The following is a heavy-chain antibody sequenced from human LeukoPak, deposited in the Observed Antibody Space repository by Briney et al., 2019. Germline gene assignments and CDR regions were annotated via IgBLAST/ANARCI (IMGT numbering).Heavy chain of an antibody. V-gene: IGHV3-48*01. D-gene: IGHD4-17*01. CDR1: GFTFSSYS. CDR3: AKQHGDYSYYFDY. CDR2: ISSSSATI. J-gene: IGHJ4*02. Sequence: GGSLRLSCAVSGFTFSSYSMNWVRQAPGKGLDWVSYISSSSATIYYADSVKGRFTISRDNSKNTLYLQVNSLRAEDTAVYYCAKQHGDYSYYFDYWGQGTLVTVSS.